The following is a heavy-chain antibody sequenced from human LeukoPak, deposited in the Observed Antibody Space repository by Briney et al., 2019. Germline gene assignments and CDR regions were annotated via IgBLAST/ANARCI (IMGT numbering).Heavy chain of an antibody. CDR2: IDWDDDK. CDR1: GFSLSTSGVG. V-gene: IGHV2-5*02. Sequence: ESGPTLVKPTQTLTLTCTFSGFSLSTSGVGVGWIRQPPGKALEWLAIIDWDDDKRYSPSLKRRLTITKDTSKNRVVLTMTSKDPVDTATYYCAHRVGEDFDYWGQGTLVTVSS. J-gene: IGHJ4*02. D-gene: IGHD1-26*01. CDR3: AHRVGEDFDY.